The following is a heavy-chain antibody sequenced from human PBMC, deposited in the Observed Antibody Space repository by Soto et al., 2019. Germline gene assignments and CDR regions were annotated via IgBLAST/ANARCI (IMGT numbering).Heavy chain of an antibody. CDR3: ARDLGYCSSTSCLYYYYYMDV. CDR1: GFTVSSNY. Sequence: EVQLVESGGGLVQPGGSLRLSCAASGFTVSSNYMSWVRQAPGKGLEWVSVIYSGGSTYYADSVKGRFTISRDNSKNTLYLQMNSLRAEDTAVYYCARDLGYCSSTSCLYYYYYMDVWGKGTTVTVSS. CDR2: IYSGGST. D-gene: IGHD2-2*01. V-gene: IGHV3-66*01. J-gene: IGHJ6*03.